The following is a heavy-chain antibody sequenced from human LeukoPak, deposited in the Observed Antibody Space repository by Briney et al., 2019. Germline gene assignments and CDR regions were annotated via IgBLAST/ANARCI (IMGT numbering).Heavy chain of an antibody. J-gene: IGHJ4*02. CDR3: ARGAGSPHNFDH. D-gene: IGHD6-13*01. CDR2: INHSGST. Sequence: PSETLSLTCAVYGGSFSGYYWSWIRQPPGKGLEWIGKINHSGSTNYNPSLKSRVTISVDTSKNQFSLKLSSVTAADTAVYYCARGAGSPHNFDHWAREPWSPSP. CDR1: GGSFSGYY. V-gene: IGHV4-34*01.